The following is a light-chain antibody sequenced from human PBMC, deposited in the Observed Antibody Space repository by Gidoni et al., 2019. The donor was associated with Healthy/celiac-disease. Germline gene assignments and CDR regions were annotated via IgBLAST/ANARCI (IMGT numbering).Light chain of an antibody. CDR3: QSYDSSLSGSGV. Sequence: QSVLTQPPSASRAPRHRVTISCTGSSPNIGAGYDVHWYQQLPGTAPKPLIYGNNNRPSGVPDRFSGSKSGTSASLAITGLQAEDEADYYCQSYDSSLSGSGVFGGGTKLTVL. J-gene: IGLJ2*01. V-gene: IGLV1-40*01. CDR1: SPNIGAGYD. CDR2: GNN.